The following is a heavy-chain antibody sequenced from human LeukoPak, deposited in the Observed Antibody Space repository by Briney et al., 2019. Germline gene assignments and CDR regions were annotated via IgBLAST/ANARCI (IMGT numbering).Heavy chain of an antibody. CDR2: INPNSGGT. J-gene: IGHJ3*02. CDR3: ARGIGRGYSSSWYYAFDI. Sequence: GASGKVSCKASGYTFTGYYMHWVRQAPGQGLEWMGWINPNSGGTNYAQKFQGRVTMTRDTSISTAYMELSRLRSDDTAVYYCARGIGRGYSSSWYYAFDIWGQGTMVTVSS. D-gene: IGHD6-13*01. V-gene: IGHV1-2*02. CDR1: GYTFTGYY.